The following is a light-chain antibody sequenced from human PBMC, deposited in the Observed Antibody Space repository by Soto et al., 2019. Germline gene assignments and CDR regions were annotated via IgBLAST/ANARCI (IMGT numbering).Light chain of an antibody. CDR3: CSYAGSYTVV. V-gene: IGLV2-11*01. CDR1: SSDVGGYYY. Sequence: QPVLTQPRSVSGSPGQSVTISCTGTSSDVGGYYYVSWYQQHPGKAPRLMIYDVSKRPSGVPDRFSGSKSGNTASLTISGLQAEDEADYYCCSYAGSYTVVFGGGTKLTVL. J-gene: IGLJ2*01. CDR2: DVS.